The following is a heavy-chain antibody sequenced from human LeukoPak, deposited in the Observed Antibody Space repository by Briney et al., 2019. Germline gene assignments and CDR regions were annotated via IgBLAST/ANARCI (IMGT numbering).Heavy chain of an antibody. D-gene: IGHD4-23*01. CDR2: IIPIFGTA. CDR1: GGTFSSYA. J-gene: IGHJ4*02. Sequence: SVKVSCKASGGTFSSYAISWVRQAPGQGLEWMGGIIPIFGTANYAQKFQGRVTITTDESTSTAYMELSSLRSDDTAVYYCAYHPLGGSPDYWGQGTLVTVSS. CDR3: AYHPLGGSPDY. V-gene: IGHV1-69*05.